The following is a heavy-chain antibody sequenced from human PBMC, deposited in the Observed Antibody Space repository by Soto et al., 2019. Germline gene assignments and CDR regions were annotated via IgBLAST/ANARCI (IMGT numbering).Heavy chain of an antibody. CDR1: GFTFSGSA. J-gene: IGHJ3*02. D-gene: IGHD6-19*01. Sequence: VGSLRLSCAASGFTFSGSAMHWVRQASGKGLEWVGRIRSKANSYATAYAASVKGRFTISRDDSKNTAYLPMNSLKTEDAAVYYCTRRRIGVAGNDAFDIWGQGTMVTVSS. CDR2: IRSKANSYAT. CDR3: TRRRIGVAGNDAFDI. V-gene: IGHV3-73*01.